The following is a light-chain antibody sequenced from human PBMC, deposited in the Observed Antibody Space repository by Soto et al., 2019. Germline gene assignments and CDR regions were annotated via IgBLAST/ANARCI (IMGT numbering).Light chain of an antibody. CDR3: CSYTDMNTLV. V-gene: IGLV2-14*01. J-gene: IGLJ3*02. Sequence: QSALTQPASVSGSPGQSITIACTGTSSDVGGFYYVSCYQQHPGEAPKLMIYEVRNRPSGVSSRFSGSKSGNTASLTISGLQPEDEADYYCCSYTDMNTLVFGGGTKLTVL. CDR1: SSDVGGFYY. CDR2: EVR.